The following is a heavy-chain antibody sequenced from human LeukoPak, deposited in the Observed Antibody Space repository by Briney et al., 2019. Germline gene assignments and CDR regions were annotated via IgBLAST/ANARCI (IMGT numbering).Heavy chain of an antibody. CDR1: GFTVSDYY. D-gene: IGHD3-22*01. CDR2: FYSDGRT. Sequence: GRSLRLSCAASGFTVSDYYMSWVRQAPGKGLEWVSVFYSDGRTKYVDSVKGRFSISRDNSKNSLYLQMRRLRGEDTAVYYCAREGSGYTSGYNDGLDLWGQGTMVTVSS. CDR3: AREGSGYTSGYNDGLDL. J-gene: IGHJ3*01. V-gene: IGHV3-53*01.